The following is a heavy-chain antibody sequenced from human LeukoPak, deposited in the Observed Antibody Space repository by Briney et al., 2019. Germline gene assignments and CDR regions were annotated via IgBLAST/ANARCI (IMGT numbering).Heavy chain of an antibody. CDR2: IYYSGST. CDR3: ARGSKGLHSSSWFPYFDY. V-gene: IGHV4-39*07. CDR1: GGSISSSSYY. D-gene: IGHD6-13*01. Sequence: SETLSLTCTVSGGSISSSSYYWGWIRQPPGKGLEWIGSIYYSGSTYYNPSLKSRVTISVDTSKNQFSLKLSSVTAADTAVYYCARGSKGLHSSSWFPYFDYWGQGTLVTVSS. J-gene: IGHJ4*02.